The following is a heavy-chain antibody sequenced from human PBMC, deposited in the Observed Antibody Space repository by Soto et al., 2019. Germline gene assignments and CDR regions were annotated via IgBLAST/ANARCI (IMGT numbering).Heavy chain of an antibody. Sequence: SETLSLTCTVSGGSISSYYWSWIRQPPGKGLEWIGYIYYSGSTNYNPSLKSRVTISVDTSKNQFSLKLSSVTAADTAVYYCARVAYYDSSGYDAFDILGQGTMVTVSS. CDR3: ARVAYYDSSGYDAFDI. CDR1: GGSISSYY. J-gene: IGHJ3*02. V-gene: IGHV4-59*01. D-gene: IGHD3-22*01. CDR2: IYYSGST.